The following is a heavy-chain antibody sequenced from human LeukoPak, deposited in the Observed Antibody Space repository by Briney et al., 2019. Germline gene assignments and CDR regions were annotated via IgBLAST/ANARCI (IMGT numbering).Heavy chain of an antibody. V-gene: IGHV3-23*01. D-gene: IGHD6-6*01. CDR3: AKGKAARLYYYYGMDV. CDR2: ISGSGGST. CDR1: GFTFGSYA. J-gene: IGHJ6*02. Sequence: GGSLRLSCAASGFTFGSYAMSWVRQAPGKGLEWVSAISGSGGSTYYADSVKGRFTISRDNSKNTLYLQMNSLRAEDTAVYYCAKGKAARLYYYYGMDVWGQGTTVTVSS.